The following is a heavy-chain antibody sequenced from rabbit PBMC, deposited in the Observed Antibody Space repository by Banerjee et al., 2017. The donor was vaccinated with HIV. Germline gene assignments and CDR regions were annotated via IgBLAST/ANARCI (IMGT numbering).Heavy chain of an antibody. V-gene: IGHV1S45*01. CDR2: IHTSSGNT. D-gene: IGHD7-1*01. CDR1: GFSFSNKYV. Sequence: QEQLEECGGDLVKPEGSLTLTCTASGFSFSNKYVMCWVRQAPGKGLEWIACIHTSSGNTYYANWAKGRFTIAKTSSTTLTLQMSSLTAAYTATYFCARGYSAGSLYAHGLWGPGTLVTVS. J-gene: IGHJ6*01. CDR3: ARGYSAGSLYAHGL.